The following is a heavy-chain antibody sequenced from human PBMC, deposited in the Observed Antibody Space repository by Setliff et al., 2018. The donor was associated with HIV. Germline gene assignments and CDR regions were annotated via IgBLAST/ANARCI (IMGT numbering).Heavy chain of an antibody. D-gene: IGHD1-26*01. V-gene: IGHV1-69*05. Sequence: GASVKVSCKASGGTFSSYAISWVRQAPGQGLEWMGGTIPIFGTANYAQKFQGRVTITTDESTSTAYMELSSLRSEDTAVYYCAREGRSGSYGRRNAFDIWGQGTMVTVSS. CDR3: AREGRSGSYGRRNAFDI. CDR2: TIPIFGTA. CDR1: GGTFSSYA. J-gene: IGHJ3*02.